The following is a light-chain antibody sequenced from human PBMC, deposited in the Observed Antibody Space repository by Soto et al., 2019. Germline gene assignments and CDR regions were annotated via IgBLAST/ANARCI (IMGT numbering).Light chain of an antibody. CDR1: QGITSW. V-gene: IGKV1-12*01. CDR2: RAS. CDR3: QQTTTFPLT. J-gene: IGKJ4*01. Sequence: DIRMTQSPSSVSASVGDRVTITCRASQGITSWLAWYQQKPGKAPKLLIYRASNLQSGVPSRFSGSGSGTDFTLTISGLQPADFATYYCQQTTTFPLTFGGGTKVEIK.